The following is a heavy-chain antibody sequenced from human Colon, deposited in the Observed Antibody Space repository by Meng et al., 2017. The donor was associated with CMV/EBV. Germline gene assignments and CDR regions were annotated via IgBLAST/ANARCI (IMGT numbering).Heavy chain of an antibody. CDR3: ASHSSYVWGSHH. Sequence: GQVVQCGAEVRMLVASVKFTCKASGYSITGYYIHWVRQAPGQGLEWMGWMDPTTGRTDYAEKFQGTVTMTRDTSISTAYLELSRLTSDDTAVYYRASHSSYVWGSHHWGQGTLVTVSS. CDR2: MDPTTGRT. V-gene: IGHV1-2*02. J-gene: IGHJ1*01. D-gene: IGHD3-16*01. CDR1: GYSITGYY.